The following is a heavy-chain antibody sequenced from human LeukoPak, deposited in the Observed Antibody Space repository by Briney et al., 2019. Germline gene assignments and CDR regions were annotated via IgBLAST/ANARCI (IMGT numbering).Heavy chain of an antibody. D-gene: IGHD2-15*01. CDR2: INPINSDT. CDR1: GYSFTSYW. V-gene: IGHV5-51*01. J-gene: IGHJ4*02. Sequence: GESLKISCKGSGYSFTSYWIGWVRQMPGKGLEWMGFINPINSDTTYSPSFQGQVTISADRSINTAYLQWSSLKASDSAMYFCARSYASGWWYWGQGTLVTVSS. CDR3: ARSYASGWWY.